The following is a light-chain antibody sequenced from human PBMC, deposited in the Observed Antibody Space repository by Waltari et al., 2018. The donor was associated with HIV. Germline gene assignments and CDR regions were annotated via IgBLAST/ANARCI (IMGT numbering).Light chain of an antibody. CDR3: AVWNDKRKNSVVSGGSVA. V-gene: IGLV1-44*01. Sequence: QSVVTQPPSASGTPGQTVIISCSGSGSNIGHNAVNWYQQFPGAAPRLLIHSDNQRPSGVPDRFSGSKYGTSASLAISDLQSDDEADYYCAVWNDKRKNSVVSGGSVAFGGGTKLTVL. CDR2: SDN. CDR1: GSNIGHNA. J-gene: IGLJ2*01.